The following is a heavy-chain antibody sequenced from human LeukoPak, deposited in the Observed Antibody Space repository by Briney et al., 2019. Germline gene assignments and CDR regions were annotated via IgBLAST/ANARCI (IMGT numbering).Heavy chain of an antibody. D-gene: IGHD3-22*01. CDR2: IYYGGTT. CDR1: SASMSSYY. V-gene: IGHV4-59*01. J-gene: IGHJ4*02. CDR3: ARGYYDSGGYSEPFDY. Sequence: PSETLSLTCTVSSASMSSYYGSWMGQPPGKGLEWIGYIYYGGTTNYNPSLRSRVTLSVDTSKNQFSLKLSSVTAEDTAIYYCARGYYDSGGYSEPFDYWGQGTLVTVSS.